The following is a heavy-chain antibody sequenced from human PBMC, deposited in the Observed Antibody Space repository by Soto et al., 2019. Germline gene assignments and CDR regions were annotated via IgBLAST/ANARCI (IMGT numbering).Heavy chain of an antibody. V-gene: IGHV3-66*01. CDR1: GITVSTNF. J-gene: IGHJ3*01. D-gene: IGHD5-18*01. CDR2: IYSGGST. Sequence: EVQLVESGGGLVQPGGSLRLSCAVTGITVSTNFLTWVRQAPGKGLEWVSDIYSGGSTFYADSVKGRFTISRDNSKNTVFLQMNNLRAEDTAVYFRARFGYGTFDFWGQGTMVTVSS. CDR3: ARFGYGTFDF.